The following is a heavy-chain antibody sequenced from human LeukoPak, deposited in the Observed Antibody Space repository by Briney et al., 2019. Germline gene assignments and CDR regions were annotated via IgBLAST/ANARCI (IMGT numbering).Heavy chain of an antibody. V-gene: IGHV1-46*01. D-gene: IGHD2-2*01. CDR3: ARDHRYCSSTSCYEPPDY. J-gene: IGHJ4*02. CDR1: GYTFTSYY. CDR2: INPSGGST. Sequence: ASVKVSCKASGYTFTSYYMHWVRQAPGQGLEWMGIINPSGGSTSYAQKFQGRVTMTRDTSTRTVYMELSSLRSEDTAVYYCARDHRYCSSTSCYEPPDYWGQGTLVTVSS.